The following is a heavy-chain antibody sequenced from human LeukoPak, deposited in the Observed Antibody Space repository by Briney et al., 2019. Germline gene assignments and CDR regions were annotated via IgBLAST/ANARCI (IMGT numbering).Heavy chain of an antibody. D-gene: IGHD3-22*01. J-gene: IGHJ4*02. CDR1: GFTVSSNY. Sequence: GSLRLSCAASGFTVSSNYMSWVRQAPGKGLEWVSVIYSGGSTYYADSVKGRFTISRDNSKNTLYLQMNSLRAEDTAVYYCAKVPTYYYDSSPDYWGQGTLVTVSS. V-gene: IGHV3-53*01. CDR2: IYSGGST. CDR3: AKVPTYYYDSSPDY.